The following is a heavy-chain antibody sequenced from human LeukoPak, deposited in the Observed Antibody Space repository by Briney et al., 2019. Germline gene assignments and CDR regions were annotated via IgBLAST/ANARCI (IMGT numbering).Heavy chain of an antibody. CDR2: ISGGGVST. Sequence: GGSLRLSCAASGFTFSSFAVNWVRQAPGKGLEWVSGISGGGVSTDYADSVKGRFTISRDNSKNTLYLQMNGLRAEDTALYYCAKVVGRFCSGDSCYFDYWGQGTLVTVSS. CDR1: GFTFSSFA. V-gene: IGHV3-23*01. J-gene: IGHJ4*02. CDR3: AKVVGRFCSGDSCYFDY. D-gene: IGHD2-15*01.